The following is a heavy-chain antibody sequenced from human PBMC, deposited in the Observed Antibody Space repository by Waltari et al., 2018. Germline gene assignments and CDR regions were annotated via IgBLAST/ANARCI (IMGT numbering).Heavy chain of an antibody. CDR1: GGSFSGYY. CDR2: INHSGST. D-gene: IGHD3-3*01. Sequence: QVQLQQWGAGLLKPSETLSLTCAVYGGSFSGYYWSWIRQPPGKGLEWIGEINHSGSTNYNPSLKSRVTISVDTSKNQFSLKLSSVTAADTAVYYCARGPRITIFGVVIIRLDYWGQGTLVTVSS. V-gene: IGHV4-34*01. J-gene: IGHJ4*02. CDR3: ARGPRITIFGVVIIRLDY.